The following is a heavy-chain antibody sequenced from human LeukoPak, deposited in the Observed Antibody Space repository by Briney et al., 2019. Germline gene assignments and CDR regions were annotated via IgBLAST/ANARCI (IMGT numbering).Heavy chain of an antibody. CDR2: IKSKTDGGTT. J-gene: IGHJ4*02. D-gene: IGHD3-10*01. V-gene: IGHV3-15*01. Sequence: PGGSLRLSCAASGXTFTTNAMTWVRQVPGKGLEWVGRIKSKTDGGTTDYAAPVKGRFTISRDDSKNTLYLQMNSLKTEDTAVYYCTTGDPGGYWGQGTLVTVSS. CDR1: GXTFTTNA. CDR3: TTGDPGGY.